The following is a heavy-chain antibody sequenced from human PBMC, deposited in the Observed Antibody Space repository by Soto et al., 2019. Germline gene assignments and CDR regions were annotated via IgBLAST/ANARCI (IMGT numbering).Heavy chain of an antibody. CDR3: ARIRGYWYGLDV. V-gene: IGHV3-23*01. CDR2: ITGPGGNT. Sequence: EVQLLESGGGLVQPGGSLRLSCAASGFPLSTYGMTWVRQAPGKGLEWVSAITGPGGNTYYVDSVKGRFTSSRDNSKNMLYLQMTSLRVEDTAVYYCARIRGYWYGLDVWGQGTTVTVSS. CDR1: GFPLSTYG. J-gene: IGHJ6*02.